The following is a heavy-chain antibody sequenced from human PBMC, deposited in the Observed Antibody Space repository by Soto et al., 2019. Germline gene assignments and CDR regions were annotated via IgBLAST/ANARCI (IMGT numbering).Heavy chain of an antibody. Sequence: QVQLVQSGAEVKKPGASVKVSCKVSGYTLTELSKHWVRQAPGKGLEWMGGFDPEDGETIYAQKFQGRVTMTEDTSTDTAYMELSSLRSEDTAVYYCATLTYYYDSSGSIYLDYWGQGTLVTVSS. CDR2: FDPEDGET. D-gene: IGHD3-22*01. V-gene: IGHV1-24*01. CDR3: ATLTYYYDSSGSIYLDY. J-gene: IGHJ4*02. CDR1: GYTLTELS.